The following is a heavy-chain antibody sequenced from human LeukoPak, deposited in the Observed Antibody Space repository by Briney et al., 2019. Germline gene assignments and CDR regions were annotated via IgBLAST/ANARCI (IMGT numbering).Heavy chain of an antibody. V-gene: IGHV4-34*01. D-gene: IGHD5-18*01. CDR1: GGSFSGYY. J-gene: IGHJ4*02. Sequence: PSETLALTCAVYGGSFSGYYWSWVRQPPGKGLEGVGEINHNGSTNYNPSLKSRVTISVDTSKKQFSLKLRSGTAADTAVYYCASGRRGYSYGYSRLFDYWGQGTLVTVSS. CDR2: INHNGST. CDR3: ASGRRGYSYGYSRLFDY.